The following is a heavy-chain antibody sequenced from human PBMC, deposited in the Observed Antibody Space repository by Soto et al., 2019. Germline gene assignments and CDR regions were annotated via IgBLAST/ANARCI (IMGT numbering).Heavy chain of an antibody. V-gene: IGHV4-59*08. CDR1: GGSISSYY. J-gene: IGHJ4*02. Sequence: SETLSFPFTASGGSISSYYWSWIRQPPGRGLEWIGYIYYSGSTNYNPSLKSRVTISVDTSKNQFSLKLSSVTAADTAVYYCARQGGDYVCDYWGQGTLVTVSS. CDR3: ARQGGDYVCDY. D-gene: IGHD3-16*01. CDR2: IYYSGST.